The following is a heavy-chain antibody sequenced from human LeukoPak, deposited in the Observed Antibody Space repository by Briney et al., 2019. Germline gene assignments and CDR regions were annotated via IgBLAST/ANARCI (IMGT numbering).Heavy chain of an antibody. V-gene: IGHV1-18*04. J-gene: IGHJ4*02. CDR2: FSTDNGNT. CDR3: ARERYCSGGICHGNFDY. D-gene: IGHD2-15*01. CDR1: GYTFTSYG. Sequence: ASVKVSCKASGYTFTSYGIIWVRQAPGQGLEWMGWFSTDNGNTHYTQKFQGRVTLTTDTSTYTAYMELRSLTSDDTAVYYCARERYCSGGICHGNFDYWAREPWSPSPQ.